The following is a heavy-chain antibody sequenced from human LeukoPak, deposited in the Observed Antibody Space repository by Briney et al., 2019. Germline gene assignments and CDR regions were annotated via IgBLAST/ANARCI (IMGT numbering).Heavy chain of an antibody. CDR1: GGSISSSSYY. CDR2: IYYSGST. Sequence: PSETLSLTCTVSGGSISSSSYYWGWIRQPPGKGLEWIGSIYYSGSTYYNPSPKGRVTISVDTSKNQFSLKLSSVTAADTAVYYCARLASITMIVVVIASDAFDIWGQGTMVTVSS. D-gene: IGHD3-22*01. J-gene: IGHJ3*02. CDR3: ARLASITMIVVVIASDAFDI. V-gene: IGHV4-39*01.